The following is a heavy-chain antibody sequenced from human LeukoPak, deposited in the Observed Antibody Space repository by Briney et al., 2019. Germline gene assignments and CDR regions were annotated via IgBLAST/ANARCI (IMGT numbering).Heavy chain of an antibody. CDR2: ISYDGSNK. CDR3: AREWDS. CDR1: GFTFSSYA. J-gene: IGHJ4*02. Sequence: AGGSLRLSCAASGFTFSSYAMHWVRQAPGKGLEWVAVISYDGSNKYYADSVKGRFTISRDNSKNTLYLQMNSLRAEDTAIYYCAREWDSWGQGALVTVSS. V-gene: IGHV3-30*04.